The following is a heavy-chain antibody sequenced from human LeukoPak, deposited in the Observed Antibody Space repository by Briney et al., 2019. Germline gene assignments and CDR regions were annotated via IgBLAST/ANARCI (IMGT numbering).Heavy chain of an antibody. CDR1: GYTFTSYG. CDR3: ARVRGSGSYVYYYGMDV. Sequence: ASVKVSCKASGYTFTSYGISWVRQAPGQGLEWMGWNSAYNGNTNYAQKLQGRVTMTTDTSTSTAYMELRSLRSDDTAVYYCARVRGSGSYVYYYGMDVWGKGTTVTVSS. J-gene: IGHJ6*04. V-gene: IGHV1-18*04. CDR2: NSAYNGNT. D-gene: IGHD3-10*01.